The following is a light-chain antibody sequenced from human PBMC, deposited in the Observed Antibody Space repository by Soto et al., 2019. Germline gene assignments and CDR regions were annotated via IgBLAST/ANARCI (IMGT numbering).Light chain of an antibody. V-gene: IGKV3-15*01. CDR1: QSVSGN. J-gene: IGKJ4*01. CDR2: GAS. Sequence: EIVMTQSPATLSVSPGERVTLSCRASQSVSGNLAWYQQKPGQAPRLLIYGASTSATGIPARFSGSGSGTEFTLTISSLQSEDFAVYYCQQYNNWLFTFVGGTRVEIK. CDR3: QQYNNWLFT.